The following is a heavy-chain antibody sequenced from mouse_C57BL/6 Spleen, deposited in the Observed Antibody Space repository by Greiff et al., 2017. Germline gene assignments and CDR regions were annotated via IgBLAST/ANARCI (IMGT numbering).Heavy chain of an antibody. V-gene: IGHV1-69*01. Sequence: VQLQQPGAELVMPGASVKLSCKASGYTFTSYWMHWVKQRPGQGLEWIGEIDPSDSYTNYNQKFKGKSTLTVDKSSSTAYMQLSSLTSEDSAVYYCARWGCYFDYWGQGTTLTVSS. J-gene: IGHJ2*01. CDR1: GYTFTSYW. CDR2: IDPSDSYT. CDR3: ARWGCYFDY.